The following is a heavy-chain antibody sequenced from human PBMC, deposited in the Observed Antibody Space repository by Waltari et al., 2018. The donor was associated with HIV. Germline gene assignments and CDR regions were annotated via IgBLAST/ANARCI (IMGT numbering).Heavy chain of an antibody. CDR1: GFTSSTYE. CDR2: ISSSGSTI. CDR3: ARDGSSYYGLDY. V-gene: IGHV3-48*03. Sequence: EVQVVESGGGLVHPGGAMRRSCAASGFTSSTYEMNWVRQAPGKGLEWVSYISSSGSTIYYADSVKGRFTISRDNAKNSLYLQMNSLRAEDTAVYFCARDGSSYYGLDYWGRGTLVTVSS. D-gene: IGHD1-26*01. J-gene: IGHJ4*02.